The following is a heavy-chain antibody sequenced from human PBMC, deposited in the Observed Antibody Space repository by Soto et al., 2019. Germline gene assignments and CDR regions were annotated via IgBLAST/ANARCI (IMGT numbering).Heavy chain of an antibody. CDR1: AYTFNTYG. Sequence: QVQLVQSGPEVKKPGASVKVSCKASAYTFNTYGISWGRRAPGQGLEWMGWISGHNGQTNYAQKFRGRVTITTDTATSTGYMELRSLRSDDTAIYYCARDGRKQLWVEGRNAMDVWGQGTTVTVSS. CDR2: ISGHNGQT. CDR3: ARDGRKQLWVEGRNAMDV. V-gene: IGHV1-18*01. D-gene: IGHD5-18*01. J-gene: IGHJ6*02.